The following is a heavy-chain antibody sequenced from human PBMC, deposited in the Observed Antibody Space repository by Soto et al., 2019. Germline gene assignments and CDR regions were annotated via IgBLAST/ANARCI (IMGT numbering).Heavy chain of an antibody. CDR3: ARYQYASSGHDDEH. Sequence: PSETLSLTCSVSGYSINRGYYWVWIRQAPGKGLDWIGSIYHRGATYYAPALEARAASSLDTSNNHFTLRLTSVTVADTAISLCARYQYASSGHDDEHWGRGSLVT. CDR2: IYHRGAT. J-gene: IGHJ4*02. D-gene: IGHD3-22*01. V-gene: IGHV4-38-2*01. CDR1: GYSINRGYY.